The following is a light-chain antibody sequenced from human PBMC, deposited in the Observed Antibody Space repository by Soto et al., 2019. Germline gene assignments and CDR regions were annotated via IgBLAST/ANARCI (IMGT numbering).Light chain of an antibody. CDR3: TSYAGSDIWV. CDR1: SSDVGAYNY. J-gene: IGLJ3*02. V-gene: IGLV2-8*01. CDR2: EVS. Sequence: QSALTQPPSASGSPGQSVTISCTGTSSDVGAYNYVSWYQQYPGKAPKLMIYEVSKRPSGVPDRFSGSKSGKTASLTVSGLQPEDEADYYCTSYAGSDIWVFGGGTKDRP.